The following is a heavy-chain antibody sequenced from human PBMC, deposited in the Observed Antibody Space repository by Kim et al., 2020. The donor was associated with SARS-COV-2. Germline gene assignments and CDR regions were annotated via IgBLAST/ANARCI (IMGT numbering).Heavy chain of an antibody. J-gene: IGHJ3*01. V-gene: IGHV3-33*05. CDR3: DCAQTIRGYSSV. CDR2: IKSDRSNK. Sequence: GGSLRLSCAASGFTFSSYGMHWVRQAPGKGLEWVAGIKSDRSNKNNADAVKVKCTITRARSNKKQTLQMKSNSPEAAATYDCDCAQTIRGYSSVWD. D-gene: IGHD5-12*01. CDR1: GFTFSSYG.